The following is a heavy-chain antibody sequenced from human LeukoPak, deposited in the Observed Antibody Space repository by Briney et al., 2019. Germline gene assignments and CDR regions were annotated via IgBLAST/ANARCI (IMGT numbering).Heavy chain of an antibody. V-gene: IGHV3-11*01. J-gene: IGHJ3*02. CDR2: ISSSGSTI. D-gene: IGHD5-24*01. CDR1: GFTFSDDY. CDR3: ARLRRWLRYQHAFDI. Sequence: PGGSLRLSCAASGFTFSDDYMSWIRQAPGKGLEWVSYISSSGSTIYYADSVKGRFTISRDNAKNSLYLQMNSPRAEDTAVYYCARLRRWLRYQHAFDIWGQGTMVTVSS.